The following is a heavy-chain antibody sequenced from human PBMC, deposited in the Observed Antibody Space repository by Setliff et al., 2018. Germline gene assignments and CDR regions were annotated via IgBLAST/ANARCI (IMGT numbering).Heavy chain of an antibody. CDR1: GGSISNANW. Sequence: SETLSLTCAVSGGSISNANWWSWVRQPPGKGLEWIGSIYYSGSTYYNPSLKSRVTISVDTSKNQFSLKLSSVTAADTAVYYCARDPLTTTVRHAFDIWGQGTMVTVSS. CDR3: ARDPLTTTVRHAFDI. D-gene: IGHD4-4*01. CDR2: IYYSGST. V-gene: IGHV4-4*02. J-gene: IGHJ3*02.